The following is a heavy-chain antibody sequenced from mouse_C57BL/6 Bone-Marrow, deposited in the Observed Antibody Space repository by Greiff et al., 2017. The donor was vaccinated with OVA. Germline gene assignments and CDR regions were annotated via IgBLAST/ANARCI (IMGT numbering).Heavy chain of an antibody. D-gene: IGHD2-5*01. V-gene: IGHV1-81*01. CDR2: IYPRSGNT. CDR3: ARMGASYYSNYPFAY. J-gene: IGHJ3*01. CDR1: GYTFTSYG. Sequence: VKLMESGAELARPGASVKLSCKASGYTFTSYGISWVKQRTGQSLEWIGEIYPRSGNTYYNEKFKGKATLTADKSSSTAYMELRSLTSEDSAVYFCARMGASYYSNYPFAYWGQGTLVTVSA.